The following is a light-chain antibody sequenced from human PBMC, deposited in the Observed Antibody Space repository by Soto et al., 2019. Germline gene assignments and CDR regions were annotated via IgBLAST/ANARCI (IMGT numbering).Light chain of an antibody. Sequence: DIQLTQSPSSLSASVGDRVTFTCRASQDISHFLAWYQQKPGEVPRLLIYGASTLQPGVPSCFSGSGFWTDFTLTITTLQPEDVATYYCQKYNKDSPATFGPGTKVEIK. V-gene: IGKV1-27*01. CDR2: GAS. CDR1: QDISHF. CDR3: QKYNKDSPAT. J-gene: IGKJ1*01.